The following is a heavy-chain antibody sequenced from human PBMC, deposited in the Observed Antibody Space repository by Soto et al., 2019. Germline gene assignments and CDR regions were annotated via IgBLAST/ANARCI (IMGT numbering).Heavy chain of an antibody. D-gene: IGHD3-10*01. Sequence: SETLSLTCTVSGGSISSSSYYWGWIRQPPGKGLEWIGSIYYSGSTYYNPSLKSRVTISVDTSKNQFSLKLSSVTAADTAVYYCAVYYGSGSWLDPWGQGTLVTVSS. CDR2: IYYSGST. J-gene: IGHJ5*02. CDR3: AVYYGSGSWLDP. V-gene: IGHV4-39*01. CDR1: GGSISSSSYY.